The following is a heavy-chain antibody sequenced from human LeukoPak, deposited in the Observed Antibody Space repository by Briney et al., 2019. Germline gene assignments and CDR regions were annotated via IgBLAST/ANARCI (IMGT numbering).Heavy chain of an antibody. D-gene: IGHD5-12*01. J-gene: IGHJ4*02. CDR2: ISSSSSTI. V-gene: IGHV3-48*01. Sequence: GGSLRLSCEASGFTFSSYTMSWVRQAPGKGLEWVSYISSSSSTIYYADSVKGRFTISRDNAKNSLYLQMNSLRVEDTAVYYCARDGRYSGPNDYRGQGILVTVSS. CDR1: GFTFSSYT. CDR3: ARDGRYSGPNDY.